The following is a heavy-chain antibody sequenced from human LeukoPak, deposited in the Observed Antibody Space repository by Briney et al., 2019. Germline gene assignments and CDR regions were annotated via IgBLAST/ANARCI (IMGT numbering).Heavy chain of an antibody. CDR2: ISGSGGST. CDR1: GFTFSSYA. CDR3: AKGRKRFGEISFDY. V-gene: IGHV3-23*01. Sequence: GGSLRLFCAASGFTFSSYAMSWVRQAPGKGLEWVSAISGSGGSTYYADSVKGRFTISRDNSKNTLYLQMNSLRAEDTAVYYCAKGRKRFGEISFDYWGQGTLVTVSS. J-gene: IGHJ4*02. D-gene: IGHD3-10*01.